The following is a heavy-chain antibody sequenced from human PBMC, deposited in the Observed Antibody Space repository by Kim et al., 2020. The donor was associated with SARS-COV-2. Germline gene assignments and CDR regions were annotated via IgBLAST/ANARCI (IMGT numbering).Heavy chain of an antibody. CDR1: GYTFTSYA. J-gene: IGHJ6*02. CDR3: AREGPYSSSWGRVGYYYYYGMDV. D-gene: IGHD6-6*01. Sequence: ASVKVSCKASGYTFTSYAMNWVRQAPGQGLEWMGWINTNTGNPTYAQGFTGRFVFSLDTSVSTAYLQISSLKAEDTAVYYCAREGPYSSSWGRVGYYYYYGMDVWGQGTTVTVSS. V-gene: IGHV7-4-1*02. CDR2: INTNTGNP.